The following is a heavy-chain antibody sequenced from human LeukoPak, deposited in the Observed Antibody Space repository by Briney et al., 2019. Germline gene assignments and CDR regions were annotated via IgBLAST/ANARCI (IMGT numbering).Heavy chain of an antibody. J-gene: IGHJ3*02. Sequence: SETLSLTCTVPGGSISSHYWSWIRQPPGKGLEWIGYMYDSVRTKDNPSLKSRVTLSADTSKNQFSLRLSSVTAADTAVYYCARKRGVGVDTNAFDMWGQGTMVTVSS. CDR3: ARKRGVGVDTNAFDM. CDR1: GGSISSHY. CDR2: MYDSVRT. V-gene: IGHV4-59*11. D-gene: IGHD3-3*01.